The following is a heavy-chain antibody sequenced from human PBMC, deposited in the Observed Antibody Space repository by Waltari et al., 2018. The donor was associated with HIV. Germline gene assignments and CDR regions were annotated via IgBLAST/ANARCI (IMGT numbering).Heavy chain of an antibody. V-gene: IGHV3-15*01. CDR2: DGGTT. CDR3: TTDLASPFGGVRGGF. D-gene: IGHD3-16*01. Sequence: DGGTTDYAAPVKGRFTISRDDSKNTLYLQMNSLKTEDTAVYYCTTDLASPFGGVRGGFWGQGTLVTVSS. J-gene: IGHJ4*02.